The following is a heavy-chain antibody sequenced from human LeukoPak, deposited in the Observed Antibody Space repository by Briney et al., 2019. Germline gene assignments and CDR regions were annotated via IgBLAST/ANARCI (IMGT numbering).Heavy chain of an antibody. Sequence: GASVKVSCKASGYTFTSYDINWVRQAPGQGLEWMGWINPNSGGTNYAQKFQGRVTMTRDTSISTAYMELSRLRSDDTAVYYCARDRDSSSGGWFDPWGQGTLVTVSS. CDR1: GYTFTSYD. CDR2: INPNSGGT. V-gene: IGHV1-2*02. CDR3: ARDRDSSSGGWFDP. J-gene: IGHJ5*02. D-gene: IGHD6-13*01.